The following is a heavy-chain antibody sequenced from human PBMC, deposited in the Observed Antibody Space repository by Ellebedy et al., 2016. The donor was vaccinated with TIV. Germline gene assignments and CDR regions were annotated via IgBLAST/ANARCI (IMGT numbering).Heavy chain of an antibody. D-gene: IGHD5-12*01. CDR3: ARGDGRGHNGNEG. Sequence: GESLKISXAASGFTFSSYWMGWVRQAPGKGLEWVAIIQHDGSETFYVDSVKGRFTVSRDNAVNSLYLQMNSLRAEDTAVHFCARGDGRGHNGNEGWGQGTLVTVSS. CDR2: IQHDGSET. J-gene: IGHJ4*02. CDR1: GFTFSSYW. V-gene: IGHV3-7*01.